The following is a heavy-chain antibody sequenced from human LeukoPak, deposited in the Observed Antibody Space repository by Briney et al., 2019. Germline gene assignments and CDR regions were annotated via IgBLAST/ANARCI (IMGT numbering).Heavy chain of an antibody. CDR1: GGSIRSGGYY. CDR2: IYYSGST. D-gene: IGHD3-10*01. V-gene: IGHV4-31*03. CDR3: ARLRTVRGVIITFHY. Sequence: PSQTLSLTCTVSGGSIRSGGYYWSWIRQHPGKGLEWIGYIYYSGSTYYNPSLKSRVTISVDTSKNQFSLKLSSVTAADTAVYYCARLRTVRGVIITFHYWGQGTLVTVSS. J-gene: IGHJ4*02.